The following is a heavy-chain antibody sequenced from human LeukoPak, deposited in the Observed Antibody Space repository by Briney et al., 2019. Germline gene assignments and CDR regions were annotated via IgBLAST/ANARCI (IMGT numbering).Heavy chain of an antibody. CDR1: GGSISSYY. V-gene: IGHV4-59*01. J-gene: IGHJ6*03. CDR2: IYYSGST. Sequence: SETLSLTCTVSGGSISSYYWSWSRQTPGKGLEWIGYIYYSGSTNFNPSLKSRVTISVDTSKNQFSLKMSSVTAADTAVYFCARGGPPGYYYDYYMDVWGKGTTVTISS. CDR3: ARGGPPGYYYDYYMDV.